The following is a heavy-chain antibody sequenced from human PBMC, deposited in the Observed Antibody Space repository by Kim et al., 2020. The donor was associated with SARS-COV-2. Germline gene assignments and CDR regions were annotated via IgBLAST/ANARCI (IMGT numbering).Heavy chain of an antibody. J-gene: IGHJ5*02. Sequence: GGSLRLSCAASGFTFSSYDMHWVRQATGKGLEWVSAIGTAGDTYYPGSVKGRFTISRENAKNSLYLQMNSLRAGDTAVYYCARGGGYCSGGSCLGKNWFDPWGQGTLVTVSS. V-gene: IGHV3-13*01. CDR1: GFTFSSYD. CDR2: IGTAGDT. D-gene: IGHD2-15*01. CDR3: ARGGGYCSGGSCLGKNWFDP.